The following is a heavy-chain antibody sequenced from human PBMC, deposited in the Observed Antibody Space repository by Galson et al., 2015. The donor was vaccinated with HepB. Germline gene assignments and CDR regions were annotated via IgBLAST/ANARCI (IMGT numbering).Heavy chain of an antibody. V-gene: IGHV1-69*02. CDR2: IIPILGIA. Sequence: SVKVSCKASGGTFSSYTISWVRQAPGQGLEWMGRIIPILGIANYAQKFQGRVTITADKSTSAAYMELSSLRSEDTAVYYCSRGVHPDYWGQGTLVTVSS. CDR1: GGTFSSYT. J-gene: IGHJ4*02. CDR3: SRGVHPDY. D-gene: IGHD3-10*01.